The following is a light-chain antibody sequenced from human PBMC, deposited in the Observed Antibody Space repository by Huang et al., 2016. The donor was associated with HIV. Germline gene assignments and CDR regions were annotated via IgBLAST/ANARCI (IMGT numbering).Light chain of an antibody. J-gene: IGKJ3*01. CDR1: QSVLSGNNKNY. V-gene: IGKV4-1*01. Sequence: DIVMTQYPDSLAVSLGERATINCKSSQSVLSGNNKNYLAWFQQKSGQTPKLLIYWASTRESGVPDRFSGSGSRTDFTLTINNLQPEDVAVYYCQQYFNPPVTFGPGTKVHVK. CDR3: QQYFNPPVT. CDR2: WAS.